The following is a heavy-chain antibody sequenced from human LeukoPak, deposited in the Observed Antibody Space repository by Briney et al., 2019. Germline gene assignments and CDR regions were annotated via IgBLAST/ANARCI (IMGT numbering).Heavy chain of an antibody. Sequence: SVKVSCKASGGTFSSYAISWVRQAPGQGLEWMGGIIPIFGTANYAQTFQGRVTITTDESTSTAYMELSSLRSEDTAVYYCARAQVGAHAAYYMDVWGKGTTVTVSS. CDR3: ARAQVGAHAAYYMDV. CDR1: GGTFSSYA. V-gene: IGHV1-69*05. J-gene: IGHJ6*03. D-gene: IGHD6-6*01. CDR2: IIPIFGTA.